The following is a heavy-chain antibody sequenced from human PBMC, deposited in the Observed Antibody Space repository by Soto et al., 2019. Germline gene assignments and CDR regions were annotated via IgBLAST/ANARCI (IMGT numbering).Heavy chain of an antibody. D-gene: IGHD5-18*01. V-gene: IGHV3-53*02. J-gene: IGHJ6*02. CDR2: IDPGGDT. CDR3: ARTEYNTAWQFGMDV. Sequence: EVQVVETGGGLVQPGGSLRLSCAVSGFSVRGNTINWVRQAPNKGLEWVSVIDPGGDTFYTDSVKGRFTISRDTSKNMVYIQMNRLRAEDTAVYYCARTEYNTAWQFGMDVWGQGTAVNVSS. CDR1: GFSVRGNT.